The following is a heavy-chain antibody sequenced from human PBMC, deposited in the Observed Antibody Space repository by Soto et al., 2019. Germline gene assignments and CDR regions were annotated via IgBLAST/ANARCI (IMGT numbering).Heavy chain of an antibody. D-gene: IGHD6-25*01. CDR3: ARTIGAAYYFDF. CDR2: IYTSGST. CDR1: GDSMTKYY. J-gene: IGHJ4*02. Sequence: ETLSLTCNVSGDSMTKYYWSWIRQPAGKGLEWIGRIYTSGSTNYNPSLKSRVAMSIDTSNNHFSLNLKSVTAADTAVYYCARTIGAAYYFDFWGQGALVTVSS. V-gene: IGHV4-4*07.